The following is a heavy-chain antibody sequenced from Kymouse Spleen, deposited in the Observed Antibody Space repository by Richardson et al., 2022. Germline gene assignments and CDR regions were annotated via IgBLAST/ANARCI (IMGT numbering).Heavy chain of an antibody. D-gene: IGHD2-21*02. J-gene: IGHJ4*02. Sequence: EVQLVESGGGLVQPGGSLRLSCAASGFTFSSYWMHWVRQAPGKGLVWVSRINSDGSSTSYADSVKGRFTISRDNAKNTLYLQMNSLRAEDTAVYYCASIVVVTAPF*LLGPGNPGHRLL. CDR1: GFTFSSYW. CDR3: ASIVVVTAPF*L. V-gene: IGHV3-74*01. CDR2: INSDGSST.